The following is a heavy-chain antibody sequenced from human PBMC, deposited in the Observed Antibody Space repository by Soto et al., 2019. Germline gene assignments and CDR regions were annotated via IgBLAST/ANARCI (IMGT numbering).Heavy chain of an antibody. J-gene: IGHJ6*02. CDR1: GGCISRGDYY. CDR2: IYSSGSA. Sequence: SYTLSLTCTVSGGCISRGDYYWSWIRQHPGKGLECIGYIYSSGSAYYNPSLKSRVTISVDTSKNQFSLKLSSVTAADTAVYYCARPLYSYGPMDVWGQGTTVT. D-gene: IGHD5-18*01. CDR3: ARPLYSYGPMDV. V-gene: IGHV4-31*03.